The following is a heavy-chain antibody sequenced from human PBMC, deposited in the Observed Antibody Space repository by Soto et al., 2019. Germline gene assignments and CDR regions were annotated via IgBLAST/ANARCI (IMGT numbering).Heavy chain of an antibody. CDR1: GFTFSDYY. CDR3: ARAETRIGPMIEEYYFDY. CDR2: ISSSSSYT. Sequence: GGSLRLSCAASGFTFSDYYMSWIRQAPGKGLEWVSYISSSSSYTNYADSVKGRFTISRDNAKNSLYLQMNSPRAEDTAVYYCARAETRIGPMIEEYYFDYWGQGTLVTVSS. V-gene: IGHV3-11*06. D-gene: IGHD2-21*01. J-gene: IGHJ4*02.